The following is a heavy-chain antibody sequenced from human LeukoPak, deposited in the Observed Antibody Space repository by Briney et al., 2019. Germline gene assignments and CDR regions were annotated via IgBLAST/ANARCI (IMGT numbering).Heavy chain of an antibody. V-gene: IGHV3-30*18. J-gene: IGHJ4*02. CDR3: AKTPWAAGGGYFDY. CDR2: ISYDGSNK. CDR1: GFTFSSYG. Sequence: PGGSLRLSCAAAGFTFSSYGIHWVRQAPGKGLEWVAIISYDGSNKYYADSVKGRFTISRDNSKNTLSLQMNSLRDEDTAVYYCAKTPWAAGGGYFDYWGQGTLVTVSS. D-gene: IGHD1-26*01.